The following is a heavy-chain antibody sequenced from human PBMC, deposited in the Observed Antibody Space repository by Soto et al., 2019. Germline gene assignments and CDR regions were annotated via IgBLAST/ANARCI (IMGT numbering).Heavy chain of an antibody. Sequence: QVQLVQSGAEVKKPGSSVKVSCKASGGTFSSYAISWVRQAPGQGLEWMGRIIPISDTTNYEQKFQGRVTSTVDASTSTAYMELGSRRSEDAAVYYCARSQGSSTSLETYYYYYYGMYVWGQGTTVTVSS. V-gene: IGHV1-69*18. CDR2: IIPISDTT. D-gene: IGHD2-2*01. J-gene: IGHJ6*02. CDR1: GGTFSSYA. CDR3: ARSQGSSTSLETYYYYYYGMYV.